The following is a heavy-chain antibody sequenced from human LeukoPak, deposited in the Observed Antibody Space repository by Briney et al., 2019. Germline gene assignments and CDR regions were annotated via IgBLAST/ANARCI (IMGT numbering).Heavy chain of an antibody. D-gene: IGHD6-13*01. CDR1: GGSISSYY. V-gene: IGHV4-59*01. J-gene: IGHJ4*02. Sequence: SSETLSPTCTVSGGSISSYYWSWIRQPPGKGLEWIGYIYYSGSTNYNPSLKSRVTISVDTSKNQFSLKLSSVTAADTAVYYCARDLAAAGGGFDYWGQGTLVTVLS. CDR2: IYYSGST. CDR3: ARDLAAAGGGFDY.